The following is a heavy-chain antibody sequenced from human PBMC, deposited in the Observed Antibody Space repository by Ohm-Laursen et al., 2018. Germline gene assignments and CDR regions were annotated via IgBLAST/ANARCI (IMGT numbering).Heavy chain of an antibody. CDR2: IKEDGSEK. Sequence: GSLRLSCTASGFTFSSYWMNWVRQAPGKGLEWVANIKEDGSEKYFADSVKGRFTIARDNAKNSLYLQMNSLRAEDTAVYYCVSPWERGCWGQGTLVTVSS. CDR1: GFTFSSYW. CDR3: VSPWERGC. J-gene: IGHJ4*02. V-gene: IGHV3-7*01. D-gene: IGHD1-1*01.